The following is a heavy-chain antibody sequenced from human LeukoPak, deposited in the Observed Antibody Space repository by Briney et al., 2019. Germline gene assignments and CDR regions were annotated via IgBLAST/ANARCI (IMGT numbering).Heavy chain of an antibody. V-gene: IGHV3-23*01. D-gene: IGHD3-3*01. CDR3: ADYGVSGVRNNFY. CDR1: GLAFSSYA. CDR2: NSVASIT. Sequence: PGGSLRLSCAASGLAFSSYAMSWVRQPPGKGLEWVSTNSVASITFYADSVKGRFTISRDNSRNTVYLQMTSLRADDTAVYYCADYGVSGVRNNFYWGLGTLVTVSS. J-gene: IGHJ4*02.